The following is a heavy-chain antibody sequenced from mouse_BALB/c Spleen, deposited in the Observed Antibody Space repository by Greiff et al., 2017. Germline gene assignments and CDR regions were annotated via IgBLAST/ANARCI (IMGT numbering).Heavy chain of an antibody. CDR3: ARNGDYPFAY. CDR2: IWRGGST. D-gene: IGHD2-4*01. Sequence: VQLQQSGPGLVQPSQSLSISCTVSGFSLTSYGVHWVRQCPGKGLEWLGVIWRGGSTDYNAAFISRLSTCKDNSKSQVFFKMNSLQADDTAIYCCARNGDYPFAYWGQGTLVTVSA. CDR1: GFSLTSYG. V-gene: IGHV2-4-1*01. J-gene: IGHJ3*01.